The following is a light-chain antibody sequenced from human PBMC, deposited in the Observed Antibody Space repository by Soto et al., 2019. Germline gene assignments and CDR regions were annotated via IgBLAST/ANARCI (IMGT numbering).Light chain of an antibody. CDR1: SSDVGYYNY. J-gene: IGLJ2*01. CDR3: CSYAGTYSHVV. Sequence: QSALTQPRSVSGSPGQSVTISCTGTSSDVGYYNYVSWYQHHPGEAPKLMIYDVSERPSGVPDRFSGSKSGNTASLTISGLQAEDEADYYCCSYAGTYSHVVFGGGTKVTVL. V-gene: IGLV2-11*01. CDR2: DVS.